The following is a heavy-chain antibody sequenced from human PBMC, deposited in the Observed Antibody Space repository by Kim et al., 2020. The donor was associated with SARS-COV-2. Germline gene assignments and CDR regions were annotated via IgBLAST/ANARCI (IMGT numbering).Heavy chain of an antibody. CDR1: GFTFSSYS. D-gene: IGHD5-12*01. CDR3: ARDPSSGYDYYYYYYGMDV. CDR2: ISSSSSTI. J-gene: IGHJ6*02. V-gene: IGHV3-48*02. Sequence: GGSLRLSCAASGFTFSSYSMNWVRQAPGKGLEWVSYISSSSSTIYYADSVKGRFTISRDNAKNSLYLQMNSLRDEDTAVYYCARDPSSGYDYYYYYYGMDVWGQATTVTVSS.